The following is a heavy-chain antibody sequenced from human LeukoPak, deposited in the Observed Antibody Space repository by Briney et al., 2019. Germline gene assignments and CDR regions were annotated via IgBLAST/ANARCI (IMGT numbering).Heavy chain of an antibody. CDR3: AREDPAGYPRLPPYYYMDV. J-gene: IGHJ6*03. CDR2: IYHSGST. CDR1: GYSISSGYY. D-gene: IGHD6-13*01. V-gene: IGHV4-38-2*02. Sequence: SETLSLTCTISGYSISSGYYWGWIRQPPGKGLEWIGSIYHSGSTYYNPSLKSRVTISVDTSKNQFSLKLSSVTAADTAVYYCAREDPAGYPRLPPYYYMDVWGKGTTVTVSS.